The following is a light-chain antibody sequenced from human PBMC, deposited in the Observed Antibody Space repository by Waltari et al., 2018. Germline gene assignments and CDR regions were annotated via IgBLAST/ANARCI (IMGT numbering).Light chain of an antibody. CDR3: QVWHAAIDPGV. Sequence: SYVLTQPPSVSVAPGETARHTCGGDNIGSYSVHWYQQKPGQAPVLVIRYDSDRPSGIPERFSGSNSANTATLTISRVEAGDEANYYCQVWHAAIDPGVFGTGTEVTV. CDR1: NIGSYS. V-gene: IGLV3-21*04. CDR2: YDS. J-gene: IGLJ1*01.